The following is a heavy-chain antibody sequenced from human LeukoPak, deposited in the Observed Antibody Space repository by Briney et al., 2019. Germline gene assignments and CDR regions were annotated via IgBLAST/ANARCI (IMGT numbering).Heavy chain of an antibody. V-gene: IGHV3-30*18. CDR3: GKEKALPVDRDDSYGLDV. CDR2: ISDDGSNK. D-gene: IGHD3-3*01. J-gene: IGHJ6*02. Sequence: GGSLRLSCAASGFPFSLYGMHWVRQAPGKGLEWVAVISDDGSNKFYADSVKGRFTISRDNFKNTLYLQMNSLTTEDTAVFYCGKEKALPVDRDDSYGLDVWGLGTTVTVSS. CDR1: GFPFSLYG.